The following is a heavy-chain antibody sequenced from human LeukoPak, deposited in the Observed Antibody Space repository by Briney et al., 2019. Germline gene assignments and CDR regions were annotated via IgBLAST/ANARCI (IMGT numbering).Heavy chain of an antibody. J-gene: IGHJ5*02. D-gene: IGHD3-10*01. CDR2: ISYDGSNK. CDR3: AKGRGVRAYNWFDP. Sequence: GGSLRLSCAASGFTFSYYGMHWVRQAPGKGLEWVAVISYDGSNKYYADSVKGRFTISRDNSKNTLYLQMNSLRAEDMAVYYCAKGRGVRAYNWFDPWGQGTLVTVSS. CDR1: GFTFSYYG. V-gene: IGHV3-30*18.